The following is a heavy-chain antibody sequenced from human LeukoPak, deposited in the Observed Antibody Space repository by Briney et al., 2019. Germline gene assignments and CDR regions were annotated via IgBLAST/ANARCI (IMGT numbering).Heavy chain of an antibody. V-gene: IGHV4-59*01. CDR3: ARFNLPSSSSSDY. J-gene: IGHJ4*02. D-gene: IGHD6-13*01. CDR2: IYYSGST. Sequence: SETLSLTCTVSGGSISSYYWSWIRQPPGKGLEWIGYIYYSGSTNYNPSLKSRVTISVDTPKNQFSLKLSSVTAADTAVYYCARFNLPSSSSSDYWGQGTLVTVSS. CDR1: GGSISSYY.